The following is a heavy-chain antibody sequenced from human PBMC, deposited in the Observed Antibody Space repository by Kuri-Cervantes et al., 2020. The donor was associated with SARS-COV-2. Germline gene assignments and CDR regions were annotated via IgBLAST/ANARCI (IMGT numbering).Heavy chain of an antibody. V-gene: IGHV3-13*04. CDR2: IGTACDT. CDR3: ARDGQYYYDSSGYYSDWYFDL. D-gene: IGHD3-22*01. J-gene: IGHJ2*01. Sequence: GSLSHPCTASGFTFSSYDMHWVRQATGKGLEWVSAIGTACDTYYPGSVKGRFTIARENAKNSLYHKMNSLRAGDTGVYYCARDGQYYYDSSGYYSDWYFDLWGRGTLVTVSS. CDR1: GFTFSSYD.